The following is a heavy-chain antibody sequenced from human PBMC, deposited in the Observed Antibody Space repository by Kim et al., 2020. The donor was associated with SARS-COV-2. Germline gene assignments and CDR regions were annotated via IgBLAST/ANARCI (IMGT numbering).Heavy chain of an antibody. Sequence: GGSLRLSCAASGFTFSSYSMNWVRQAPGKGLEWVSSISSSSSYIYYADSVKGRFTISRDNAKNSLYLQMNSLRAEDTAVYYCARDTCSSTSCPPFDYWGQGTLVTVSS. CDR2: ISSSSSYI. CDR1: GFTFSSYS. V-gene: IGHV3-21*01. J-gene: IGHJ4*02. CDR3: ARDTCSSTSCPPFDY. D-gene: IGHD2-2*01.